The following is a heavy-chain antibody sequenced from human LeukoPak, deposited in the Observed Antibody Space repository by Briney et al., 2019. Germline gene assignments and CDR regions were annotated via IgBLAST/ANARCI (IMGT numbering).Heavy chain of an antibody. V-gene: IGHV4-61*01. D-gene: IGHD3-22*01. J-gene: IGHJ3*02. CDR1: GGSISSSSYY. CDR3: ACLTTADAFDI. Sequence: SETLSLTCTVSGGSISSSSYYWSWIRQPPGKGLEWIGYIYNSGSTNYNPSLKSRVTISVDTSKNQFSLKLSSVTAADTAVYYCACLTTADAFDIWGQGTMVTVSS. CDR2: IYNSGST.